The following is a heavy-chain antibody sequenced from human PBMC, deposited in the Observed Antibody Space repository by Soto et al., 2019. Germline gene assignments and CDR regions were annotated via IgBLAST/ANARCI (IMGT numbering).Heavy chain of an antibody. Sequence: GGSLRLCCAASGVTVSSNYMSWVRQAPGKGLEWVSVIYSGGSTYYADSVKGRFTISRDNSKNTLYLQMNSLRAEDTAVYYCARIWGVIIDDYWGQGTLVTVSS. V-gene: IGHV3-66*01. CDR3: ARIWGVIIDDY. J-gene: IGHJ4*02. CDR2: IYSGGST. D-gene: IGHD3-10*01. CDR1: GVTVSSNY.